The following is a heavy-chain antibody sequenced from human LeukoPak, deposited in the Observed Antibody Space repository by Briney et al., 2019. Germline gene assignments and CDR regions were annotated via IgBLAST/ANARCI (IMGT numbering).Heavy chain of an antibody. D-gene: IGHD3-3*01. CDR2: INPNSGGT. V-gene: IGHV1-2*02. J-gene: IGHJ4*02. CDR1: GYTFTGYY. Sequence: ASVKVSCKASGYTFTGYYMHWVRQAPGQGLEWMGWINPNSGGTNYTQKFQGRVTMTRDTSISTAYMELSRLRSDDTAVYYCARPDSRITIFGVVPPDYWGQGTLVTVSS. CDR3: ARPDSRITIFGVVPPDY.